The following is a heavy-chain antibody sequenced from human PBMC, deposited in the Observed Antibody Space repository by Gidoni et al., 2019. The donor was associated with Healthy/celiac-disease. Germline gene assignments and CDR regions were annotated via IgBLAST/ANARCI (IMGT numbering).Heavy chain of an antibody. J-gene: IGHJ5*02. CDR3: AKDNYRDNWFDP. CDR1: GFTFDDYA. CDR2: ISGDGGST. Sequence: EVQLVESGGGVVQPGGSLRLSCAASGFTFDDYAMHWVRQAPGKGLEWVSLISGDGGSTYYADSVKCRFTISRDNSKNSLYLQMNSLRTEDTALYYCAKDNYRDNWFDPWGQGTLVTVSS. D-gene: IGHD4-4*01. V-gene: IGHV3-43*02.